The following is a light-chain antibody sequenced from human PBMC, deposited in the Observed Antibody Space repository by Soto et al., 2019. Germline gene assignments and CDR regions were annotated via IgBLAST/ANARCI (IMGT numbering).Light chain of an antibody. Sequence: MTQSPSSFSASTGDRVTITFRASQGISSYLAWYQQKPGQAPRVLIYGASTRATDIPVRFSGSGTGTDFALTISSLQSEDFGVYYCHQYNNWPPSTFGRGTRLEIK. CDR2: GAS. J-gene: IGKJ5*01. V-gene: IGKV3-15*01. CDR3: HQYNNWPPST. CDR1: QGISSY.